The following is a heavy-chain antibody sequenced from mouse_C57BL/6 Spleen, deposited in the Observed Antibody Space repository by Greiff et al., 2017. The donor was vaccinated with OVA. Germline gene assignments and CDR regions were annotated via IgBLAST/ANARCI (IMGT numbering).Heavy chain of an antibody. CDR1: GYTFTSYW. V-gene: IGHV1-69*01. CDR2: IDPSDSYT. Sequence: QVHVKQPGAELVMPGASVKLSCKASGYTFTSYWMHWVKQRPGQGLEWIGEIDPSDSYTNYNQKFKGKSTLTVDKSSSTAYMQLSSLTSEDSAVYYCARSGNYYGSSYADYWGQGTTLTVSS. D-gene: IGHD1-1*01. CDR3: ARSGNYYGSSYADY. J-gene: IGHJ2*01.